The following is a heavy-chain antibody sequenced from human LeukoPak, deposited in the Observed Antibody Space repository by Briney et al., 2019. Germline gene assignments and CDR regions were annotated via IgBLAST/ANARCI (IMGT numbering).Heavy chain of an antibody. V-gene: IGHV3-23*01. Sequence: QAGGSLRLSCAASGFTFSSYAMSWVRQAPGKGLEWVSAISGSGGSTYYADSVKGRFTISRDNSKNTLYLQMNSLRAEDTAVYYCAKRGSSSVYYFDCWGQGTLVTVSS. CDR2: ISGSGGST. J-gene: IGHJ4*02. D-gene: IGHD6-6*01. CDR3: AKRGSSSVYYFDC. CDR1: GFTFSSYA.